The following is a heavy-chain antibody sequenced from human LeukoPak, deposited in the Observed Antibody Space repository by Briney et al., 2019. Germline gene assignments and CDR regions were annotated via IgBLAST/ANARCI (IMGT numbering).Heavy chain of an antibody. V-gene: IGHV3-21*01. D-gene: IGHD3-16*01. CDR3: AREIKY. J-gene: IGHJ4*02. CDR2: ISSSSSYI. CDR1: GFTFSSYS. Sequence: GGSLRLSCAASGFTFSSYSMNWVRQAPGKGLEWVSSISSSSSYICYADSVKGRFTISRDNAKNSLYLQMNSLRAEDTAVYYCAREIKYWGQGTLVTVSS.